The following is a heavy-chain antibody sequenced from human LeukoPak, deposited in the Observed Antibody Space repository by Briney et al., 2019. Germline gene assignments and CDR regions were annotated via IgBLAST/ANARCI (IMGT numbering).Heavy chain of an antibody. D-gene: IGHD1-1*01. Sequence: GGSLRLSCEASGFTLSRYWMSWVRQAPGKGLECVANIKEDGSQKYYVDSVKGRFTISRDVAKNSLYLQMNSLRVEDTAVYYCARDHRSTDIDYWGQGILVTVSS. CDR1: GFTLSRYW. J-gene: IGHJ4*02. CDR2: IKEDGSQK. CDR3: ARDHRSTDIDY. V-gene: IGHV3-7*01.